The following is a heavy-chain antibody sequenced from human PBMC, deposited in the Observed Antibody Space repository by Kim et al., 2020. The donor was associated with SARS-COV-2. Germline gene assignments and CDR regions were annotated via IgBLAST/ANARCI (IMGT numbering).Heavy chain of an antibody. CDR1: GFTFGDYA. J-gene: IGHJ4*02. V-gene: IGHV3-49*04. CDR2: IRSKAYGGTT. Sequence: GGSLRLSCTASGFTFGDYAMSWVRQAPGKGLEWVGFIRSKAYGGTTEYAASVKGRFTISRDDSKSIAYLQMNSLKTEDTAVYYCTLEGSGYDASLDYWGQGTLVTVSS. D-gene: IGHD5-12*01. CDR3: TLEGSGYDASLDY.